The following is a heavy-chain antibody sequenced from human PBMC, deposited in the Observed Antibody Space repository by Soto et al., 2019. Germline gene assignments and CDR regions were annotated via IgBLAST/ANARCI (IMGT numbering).Heavy chain of an antibody. V-gene: IGHV3-23*01. D-gene: IGHD3-9*01. Sequence: GGSLRLSCAASGFTFSSYAMSWVRQAPGKGLEWVSAISGSGGSTYYADSVKGRFTISRDNSKNTLYLQMNSLRADDTAVYYCATNYDILTGYYPYDYWGQGTLVTVSS. CDR2: ISGSGGST. CDR3: ATNYDILTGYYPYDY. J-gene: IGHJ4*02. CDR1: GFTFSSYA.